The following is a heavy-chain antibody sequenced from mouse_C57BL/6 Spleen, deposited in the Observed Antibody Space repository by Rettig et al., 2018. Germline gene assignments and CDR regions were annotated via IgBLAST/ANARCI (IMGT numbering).Heavy chain of an antibody. CDR1: W. Sequence: WIEWVKQRPGHGLEWIGEILPGSGSTNYNEKFKGKATFTADTFSNTAYMQLSSLTTEDSAIYYCARTRVYSSFDYWGQGTTLTVSS. CDR2: ILPGSGST. CDR3: ARTRVYSSFDY. V-gene: IGHV1-9*01. J-gene: IGHJ2*01. D-gene: IGHD1-1*01.